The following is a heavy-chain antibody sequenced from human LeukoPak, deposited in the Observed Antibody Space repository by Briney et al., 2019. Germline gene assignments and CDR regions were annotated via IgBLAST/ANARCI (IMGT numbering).Heavy chain of an antibody. V-gene: IGHV1-69*13. CDR1: GGTFISYA. Sequence: GASVKVSCKASGGTFISYAISWVRQAPGQGLEWMGGIIPIFGTANYAQKFQGRVTITADESTSTAYMELSSLRSEDTAVYYCAPTVLRGAVAGTIDYWGQGTLVIVSS. D-gene: IGHD6-19*01. J-gene: IGHJ4*02. CDR2: IIPIFGTA. CDR3: APTVLRGAVAGTIDY.